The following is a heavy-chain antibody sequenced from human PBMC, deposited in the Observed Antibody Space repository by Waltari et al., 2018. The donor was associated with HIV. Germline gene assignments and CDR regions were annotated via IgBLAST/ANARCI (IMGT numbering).Heavy chain of an antibody. CDR3: AGRYSSRLGELSLYAKH. CDR2: IYCIRST. V-gene: IGHV4-61*01. D-gene: IGHD3-16*02. J-gene: IGHJ1*01. CDR1: GDPVSSGSYF. Sequence: QVQLQESGPGLVKPSEPLSLTCPVSGDPVSSGSYFWSWIRQPTGKGMEWIGYIYCIRSTNTNPSFRSRTTRSVDTSKSQFSLKLSSLTAADTAVYYCAGRYSSRLGELSLYAKHWGQGTLVTVSS.